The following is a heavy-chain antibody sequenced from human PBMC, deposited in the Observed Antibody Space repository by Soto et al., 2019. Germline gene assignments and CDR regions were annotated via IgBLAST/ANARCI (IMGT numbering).Heavy chain of an antibody. Sequence: QVPLVQSGAEVKKPGASVKVSCKASGYTFTSYDINWVRQATGQGLEWMGWMNPNSGNTGYAQKFQGRVTMTRNTSISTAYMERSSLRSEDTAVYYCASLRYCSGGSCYPGGSYYYYMDVWGKGTTVTVSS. D-gene: IGHD2-15*01. J-gene: IGHJ6*03. CDR3: ASLRYCSGGSCYPGGSYYYYMDV. CDR2: MNPNSGNT. CDR1: GYTFTSYD. V-gene: IGHV1-8*01.